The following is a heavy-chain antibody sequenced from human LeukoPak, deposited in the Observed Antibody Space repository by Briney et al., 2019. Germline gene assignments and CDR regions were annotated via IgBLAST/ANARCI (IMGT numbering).Heavy chain of an antibody. J-gene: IGHJ4*01. CDR3: VRVAYGDYYFDY. V-gene: IGHV4-4*07. Sequence: SETLSLTCTVSGGSLSIYYWSWVRQPAGKGLVWIGRIYASGSTNYIPSLKSRATVSIDTSKNQFSLKLSSMTAADAGVYYCVRVAYGDYYFDYWGQESWSPSPQ. CDR1: GGSLSIYY. D-gene: IGHD4-17*01. CDR2: IYASGST.